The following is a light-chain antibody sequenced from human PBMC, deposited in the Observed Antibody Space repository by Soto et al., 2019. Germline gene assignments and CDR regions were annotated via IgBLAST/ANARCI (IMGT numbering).Light chain of an antibody. Sequence: EIVLTQSPGTLSLSPGERATLSCRASQTIGSTYLAWYQQNPGQAXXVLLYGASTRATGFPARFSGSGSGTEFTLTISSLQSEDFAVYYGQQDKNWPPITFGQGTRLEI. CDR1: QTIGSTY. J-gene: IGKJ5*01. CDR2: GAS. CDR3: QQDKNWPPIT. V-gene: IGKV3-15*01.